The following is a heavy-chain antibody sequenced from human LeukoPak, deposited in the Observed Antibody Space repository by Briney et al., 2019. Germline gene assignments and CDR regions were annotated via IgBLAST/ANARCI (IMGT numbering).Heavy chain of an antibody. V-gene: IGHV3-30*03. CDR3: ARGDPFLEWFSAGFDC. J-gene: IGHJ4*02. CDR2: ISHDENNK. Sequence: GGSLRLSCAASGFTFSSYSMNWVRQAPGKGLEWVSFISHDENNKYYADSVKGRLTISRDNSKNTLYLQMNSLRAEDTAVYYCARGDPFLEWFSAGFDCWGQGPLVTVSS. D-gene: IGHD3-3*02. CDR1: GFTFSSYS.